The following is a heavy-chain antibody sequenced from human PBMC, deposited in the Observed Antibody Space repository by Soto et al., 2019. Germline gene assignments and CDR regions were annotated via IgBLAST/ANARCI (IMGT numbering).Heavy chain of an antibody. J-gene: IGHJ6*02. Sequence: QVQLQESGPGLVKPSQTLSLTCTVSGGSISSGDYYWSWIRQPPGKGLEWIGYIYYSGSTYYNPSLKPRVTISVDTSKNQFSLKLSSVTAAETAVYYCARDGIPGVTTQRKDVWGQGTTVTVSS. CDR3: ARDGIPGVTTQRKDV. D-gene: IGHD4-17*01. CDR1: GGSISSGDYY. CDR2: IYYSGST. V-gene: IGHV4-30-4*01.